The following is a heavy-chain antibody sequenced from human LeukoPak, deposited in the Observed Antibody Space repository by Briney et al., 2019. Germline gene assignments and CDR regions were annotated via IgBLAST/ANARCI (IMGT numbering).Heavy chain of an antibody. CDR3: AGTRDCGRNCLVI. J-gene: IGHJ3*02. CDR2: IKSDGSST. D-gene: IGHD2-21*01. V-gene: IGHV3-74*01. Sequence: GGSLRLSCAASGFTFSSYGMSWVRQAPGKGLEWVSGIKSDGSSTNYADSVKGRFTISRDNAKSTLYLQMNSLRAEDTAEYFCAGTRDCGRNCLVIWGQGTMVTVSS. CDR1: GFTFSSYG.